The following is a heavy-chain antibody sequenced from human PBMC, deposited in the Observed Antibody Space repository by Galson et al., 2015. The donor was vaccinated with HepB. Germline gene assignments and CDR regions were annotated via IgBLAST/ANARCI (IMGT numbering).Heavy chain of an antibody. CDR3: VRDVPTAFLDY. V-gene: IGHV3-74*03. Sequence: SLRLSCAASGFAFEHLWMHWVRQVPGKGLVWVSRITSDGSDTKYADFVEGRFTVSRDNAKNTLFLQMNSLRPEDTAIYYCVRDVPTAFLDYWGQGTQVTVS. CDR1: GFAFEHLW. CDR2: ITSDGSDT. D-gene: IGHD4-11*01. J-gene: IGHJ4*02.